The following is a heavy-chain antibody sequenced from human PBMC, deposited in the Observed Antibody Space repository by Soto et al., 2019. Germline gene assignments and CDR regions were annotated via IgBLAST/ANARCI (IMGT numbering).Heavy chain of an antibody. V-gene: IGHV2-5*02. Sequence: QITLKESGPTRVRPTQTLTLTCTFSGFSLSTGGVGVGWIRQPPGKALERLALLYWDDDKRYSPSLKSRLTSTKDTSGNQVVLTLTNMDPVDTATYYCSHRVGLQGNWNGGYFDFWGQGALVTVSS. D-gene: IGHD1-1*01. CDR3: SHRVGLQGNWNGGYFDF. CDR2: LYWDDDK. CDR1: GFSLSTGGVG. J-gene: IGHJ4*02.